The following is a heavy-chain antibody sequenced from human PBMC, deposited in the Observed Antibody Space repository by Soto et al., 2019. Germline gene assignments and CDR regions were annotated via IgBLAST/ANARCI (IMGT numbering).Heavy chain of an antibody. Sequence: GASVKVSCKASGYTLSAYYMHWVRQAPGQGLEWMGWINPNSGVTKYAQKFQGRVTMTSDLSISTAYMELSSLRSDDTAVYYCARHGSAVGAAANRALFAPWGQGTLDTVSS. J-gene: IGHJ5*02. CDR3: ARHGSAVGAAANRALFAP. D-gene: IGHD2-15*01. V-gene: IGHV1-2*02. CDR1: GYTLSAYY. CDR2: INPNSGVT.